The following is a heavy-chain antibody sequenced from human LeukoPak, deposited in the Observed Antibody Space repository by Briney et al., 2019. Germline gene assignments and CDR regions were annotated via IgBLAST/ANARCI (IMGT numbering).Heavy chain of an antibody. Sequence: GGSLRLSCAASGFTFSTYGMHWVRQAPGKGLEWVAVIWFDRSNKYYVDSVKGRFTISRDNSKNTLYLQMNSLRAEDTAVYFCARDRASGYYYSFDYWGQGTLVTVSS. J-gene: IGHJ4*02. CDR1: GFTFSTYG. V-gene: IGHV3-33*01. D-gene: IGHD3-22*01. CDR2: IWFDRSNK. CDR3: ARDRASGYYYSFDY.